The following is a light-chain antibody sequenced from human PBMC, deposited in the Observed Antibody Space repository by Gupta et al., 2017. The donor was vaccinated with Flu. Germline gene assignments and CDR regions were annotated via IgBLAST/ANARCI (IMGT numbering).Light chain of an antibody. V-gene: IGLV2-14*01. CDR3: SSYTLTRTSITAWV. CDR2: AVH. J-gene: IGLJ3*02. Sequence: QSALTQPAPVSGSPGQSITISCTGTISDVGGYNRVSWYQQHPGKAPKLIIYAVHSRPSGGSRRFAGSKSGNTASRTISGLQADDEADYYCSSYTLTRTSITAWVFGGGTKLTVL. CDR1: ISDVGGYNR.